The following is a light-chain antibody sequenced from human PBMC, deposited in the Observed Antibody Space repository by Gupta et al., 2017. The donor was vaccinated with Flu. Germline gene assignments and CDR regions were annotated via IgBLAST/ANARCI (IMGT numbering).Light chain of an antibody. CDR3: YSRDSSGYHRWV. Sequence: QTARITCSGDALPKKYAYWYQQKSGPAHVLGNEDYSKRPSGIPARFSFSSSGTMDTLTLSGAQVEDEADYDCYSRDSSGYHRWVFGTGTKVTVL. CDR1: ALPKKY. V-gene: IGLV3-10*01. CDR2: DYS. J-gene: IGLJ1*01.